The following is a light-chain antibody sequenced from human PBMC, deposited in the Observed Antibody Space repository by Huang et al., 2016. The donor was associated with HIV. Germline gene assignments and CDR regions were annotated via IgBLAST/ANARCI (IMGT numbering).Light chain of an antibody. CDR1: PKINTY. CDR2: DAS. V-gene: IGKV3-11*01. J-gene: IGKJ3*01. CDR3: QQRSNWPPFT. Sequence: EILLTQSPATLSLSPGERATLSCKASPKINTYLAWYQQKPGQAPRLLIYDASTRAPDTPARFRGSGSGTDFTLTITNLEPEDFAVYFCQQRSNWPPFTFGPGTKVDRK.